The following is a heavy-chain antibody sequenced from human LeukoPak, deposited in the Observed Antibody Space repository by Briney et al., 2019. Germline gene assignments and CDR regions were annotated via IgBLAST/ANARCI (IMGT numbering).Heavy chain of an antibody. CDR2: INPNSGGT. CDR1: GYTFTGYY. V-gene: IGHV1-2*02. CDR3: AREGSGSGYYHYMDV. Sequence: ASVKVSCKASGYTFTGYYMHWVRQAPGQGLEWMGWINPNSGGTNYAQKFQGRVTMTRDTSISTAYMELSRLRSDDTAVYYCAREGSGSGYYHYMDVWGKGTTVTISS. D-gene: IGHD6-19*01. J-gene: IGHJ6*03.